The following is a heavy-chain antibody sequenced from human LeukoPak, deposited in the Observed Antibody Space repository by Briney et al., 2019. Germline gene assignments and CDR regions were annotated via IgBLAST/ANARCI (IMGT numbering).Heavy chain of an antibody. CDR3: ARGPTRLRFDF. Sequence: GASVKVSCKASGYTLTSYYMHWVRQAPGQGLEWMGIINPSDGSTNYAQKFQGRVTTTRDTSTSTVYMELSSLRSEDTAVYYCARGPTRLRFDFWGQGTLVTVSS. CDR1: GYTLTSYY. J-gene: IGHJ4*02. CDR2: INPSDGST. V-gene: IGHV1-46*01.